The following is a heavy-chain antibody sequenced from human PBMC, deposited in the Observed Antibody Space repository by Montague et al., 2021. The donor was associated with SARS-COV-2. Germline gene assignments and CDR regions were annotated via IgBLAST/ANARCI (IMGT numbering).Heavy chain of an antibody. V-gene: IGHV4-59*02. CDR3: ARENTVTTFGGPYYIDS. CDR2: IYDSGST. D-gene: IGHD4-17*01. CDR1: GGSVRSYY. J-gene: IGHJ4*02. Sequence: SETLSLTCIVSGGSVRSYYWSWIRQPPGKGLEWIGDIYDSGSTNYNPSXXSRVTISVDTSKNQFSLKLSSVTAADTAVYYCARENTVTTFGGPYYIDSWGQGTLVTVSA.